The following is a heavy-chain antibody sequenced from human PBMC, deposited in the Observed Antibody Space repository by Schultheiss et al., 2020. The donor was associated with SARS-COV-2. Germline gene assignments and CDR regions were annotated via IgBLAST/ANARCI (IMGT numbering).Heavy chain of an antibody. V-gene: IGHV3-33*05. Sequence: GGSLRLSCEVSGFTFTTYGMHWVRQAPGKGLEWVAVISYDGSNKYYADSVRGRFTISRDNSKNRLNLQMNSLRDEDTAVYYCARLGCSSTSCYTTDYWGQGTLVTVSS. D-gene: IGHD2-2*02. J-gene: IGHJ4*02. CDR1: GFTFTTYG. CDR2: ISYDGSNK. CDR3: ARLGCSSTSCYTTDY.